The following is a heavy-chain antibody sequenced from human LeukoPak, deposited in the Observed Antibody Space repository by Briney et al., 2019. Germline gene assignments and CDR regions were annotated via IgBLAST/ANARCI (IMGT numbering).Heavy chain of an antibody. J-gene: IGHJ5*02. CDR3: ARAERARPRGFYWFDP. CDR2: MNPNSGNT. D-gene: IGHD3-10*01. CDR1: GYTFTSYD. Sequence: ASVKVSCKASGYTFTSYDINWVRQATGQGLEWMGWMNPNSGNTGYAQKFQGRVTMTRNTSISTAYMELSSLRSEDTAVYYCARAERARPRGFYWFDPWGQGTLVTVSS. V-gene: IGHV1-8*01.